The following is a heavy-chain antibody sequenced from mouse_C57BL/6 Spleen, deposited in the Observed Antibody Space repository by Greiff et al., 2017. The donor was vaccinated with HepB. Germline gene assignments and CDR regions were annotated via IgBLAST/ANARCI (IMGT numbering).Heavy chain of an antibody. CDR1: GFSLTSYG. J-gene: IGHJ2*01. Sequence: QVQLQQSGPGLVQPSQSLSITCTVSGFSLTSYGVHWVRQSPGKGLEWLGVIWSGGSTDYNAAFISRLSISKDNSKSQVFFKMNSLQADDTAIYYCARMGDYGTADYWGQGTTLTVSS. CDR3: ARMGDYGTADY. CDR2: IWSGGST. D-gene: IGHD2-4*01. V-gene: IGHV2-2*01.